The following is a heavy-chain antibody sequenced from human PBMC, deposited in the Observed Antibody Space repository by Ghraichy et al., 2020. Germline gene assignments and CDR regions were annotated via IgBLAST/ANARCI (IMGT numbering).Heavy chain of an antibody. J-gene: IGHJ4*02. V-gene: IGHV3-15*01. Sequence: GGSLRLSCAASGFSFSNAWMSWVRQVPGKGPEWVGRIKSKIDGATTDYAAPAKGRFTISRDDSKNMVYLQMDSLKTEDTAVFYCSTLNYYGSGSFRALWGQGTLVTVSS. D-gene: IGHD3-10*01. CDR1: GFSFSNAW. CDR2: IKSKIDGATT. CDR3: STLNYYGSGSFRAL.